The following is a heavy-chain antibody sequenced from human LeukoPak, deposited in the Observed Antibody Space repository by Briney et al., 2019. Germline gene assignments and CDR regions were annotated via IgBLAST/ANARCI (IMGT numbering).Heavy chain of an antibody. V-gene: IGHV4-39*07. J-gene: IGHJ6*02. D-gene: IGHD1-1*01. CDR1: GGSISSISYY. CDR2: IYYSGKT. CDR3: ARVGYDNNNWYYYGMDV. Sequence: SETLSLTCSVSGGSISSISYYWGWIRQPPGKGLEWIGSIYYSGKTFYNPSLESRVTISVDTSKNHFSLKLTSVTAADTAVYYCARVGYDNNNWYYYGMDVWGQGTTVTVSS.